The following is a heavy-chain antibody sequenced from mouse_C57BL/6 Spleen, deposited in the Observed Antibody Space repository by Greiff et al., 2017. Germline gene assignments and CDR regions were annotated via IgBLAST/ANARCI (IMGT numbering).Heavy chain of an antibody. Sequence: QVQLKQPGAELVMPGASVKLSCKASGYTFTSYWMHWVKQRPGQGLEWIGEIDPSDSYTNYNQKFKGKSTLTVDKSSSTAYMQLSSLTSEDSAVYYCARGGGNYRFAYWGQGTLVTVSA. V-gene: IGHV1-69*01. J-gene: IGHJ3*01. D-gene: IGHD2-1*01. CDR3: ARGGGNYRFAY. CDR2: IDPSDSYT. CDR1: GYTFTSYW.